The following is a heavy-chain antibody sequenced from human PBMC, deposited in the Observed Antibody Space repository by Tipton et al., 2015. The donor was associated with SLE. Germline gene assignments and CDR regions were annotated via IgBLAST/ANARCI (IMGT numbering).Heavy chain of an antibody. Sequence: TLSLTCTVSGGSVSSGSYYWSWIRQPPGKGLEWIGYIYYSGSTNYNPFLKSRVTISVDTSKNQFSLKLSSVTAADTAVYYCAREVGHYYDSSGYDYWGQGTLVTVSS. D-gene: IGHD3-22*01. V-gene: IGHV4-61*01. CDR2: IYYSGST. CDR1: GGSVSSGSYY. CDR3: AREVGHYYDSSGYDY. J-gene: IGHJ4*02.